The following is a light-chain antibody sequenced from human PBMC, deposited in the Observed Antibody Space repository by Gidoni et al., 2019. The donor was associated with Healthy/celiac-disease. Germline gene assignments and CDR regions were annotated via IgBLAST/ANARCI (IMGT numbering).Light chain of an antibody. CDR1: QSVSSSY. Sequence: IVLTQCPGTLSLSPGERATLSCRASQSVSSSYLAWYQQKPGQAPRLLIYGASSRATGIPDRFSCSGSGTDFTLTISRLEPEDFAVYYCQQYGSSPLTFGGRTKVEIK. V-gene: IGKV3-20*01. CDR3: QQYGSSPLT. CDR2: GAS. J-gene: IGKJ4*01.